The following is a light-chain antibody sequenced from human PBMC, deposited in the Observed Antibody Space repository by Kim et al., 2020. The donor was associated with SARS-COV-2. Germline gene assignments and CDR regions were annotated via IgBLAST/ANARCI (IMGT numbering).Light chain of an antibody. Sequence: ASVGDRVTITGRASQGISSYLAWYQQKPGKAPNLLIYAASTLQSGVPSRFSGSGSGTDFTLTISSLQPEDFATYYCQQVNSYPLTFGGGTKVDIK. J-gene: IGKJ4*01. CDR3: QQVNSYPLT. CDR2: AAS. V-gene: IGKV1-9*01. CDR1: QGISSY.